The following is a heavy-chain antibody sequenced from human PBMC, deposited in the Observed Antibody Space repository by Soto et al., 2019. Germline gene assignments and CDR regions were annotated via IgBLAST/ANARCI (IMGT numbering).Heavy chain of an antibody. V-gene: IGHV3-30-3*01. Sequence: PGGSLRLSCAASGFTFSRYAMHWVRQAPGEGLEWVAVISRDGSSKYYGDSVKGRFTVSRDNSNNTLYLSMTSLRPDDTAVFYCARSRNGAVPDSINFWGQGTLGTVSS. CDR3: ARSRNGAVPDSINF. D-gene: IGHD2-8*01. CDR1: GFTFSRYA. J-gene: IGHJ4*02. CDR2: ISRDGSSK.